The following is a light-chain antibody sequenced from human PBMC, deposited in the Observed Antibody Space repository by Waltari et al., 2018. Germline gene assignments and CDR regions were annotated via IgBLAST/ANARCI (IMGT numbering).Light chain of an antibody. CDR3: MQALQTPFT. CDR2: YGF. J-gene: IGKJ3*01. V-gene: IGKV2-28*01. CDR1: QSLLRSNGYNY. Sequence: DIVMTQTPLSLPVTLGEPASISCNSSQSLLRSNGYNYLNWYLQKPGQSPQLLMYYGFNRASGFPDRFSGSGSGTDFTLTISRVEAEDVGVYYCMQALQTPFTFGPGTKLDFK.